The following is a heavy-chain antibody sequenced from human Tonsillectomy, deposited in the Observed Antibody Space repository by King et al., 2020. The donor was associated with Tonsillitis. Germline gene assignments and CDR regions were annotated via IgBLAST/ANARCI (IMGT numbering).Heavy chain of an antibody. CDR3: ARIVSSFAVGELSFDY. CDR2: IFSNDEK. Sequence: TLKESGPVLVKPTETLTLTCTVSGFSLSNARMGVSWIRQPPGKALEWLANIFSNDEKSYSTSLKSRLTISKDTSKSQVVLTMTNMDPEDTATYYCARIVSSFAVGELSFDYWGQGTLVTVSS. V-gene: IGHV2-26*01. J-gene: IGHJ4*02. CDR1: GFSLSNARMG. D-gene: IGHD3-10*01.